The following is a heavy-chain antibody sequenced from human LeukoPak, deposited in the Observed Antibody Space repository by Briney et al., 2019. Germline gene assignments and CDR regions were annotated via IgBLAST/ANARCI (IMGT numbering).Heavy chain of an antibody. CDR2: ISAYNGNT. Sequence: ASVKVSCKASGYTFTSYGISWVRQAPGQGHEWMGWISAYNGNTNYAQKLQGRVTMTTDTSTSTAYMELRSLRSDDTAVYYCARERRPYSYGYYGFDYWGQGTLVTVSS. J-gene: IGHJ4*02. CDR1: GYTFTSYG. D-gene: IGHD5-18*01. V-gene: IGHV1-18*01. CDR3: ARERRPYSYGYYGFDY.